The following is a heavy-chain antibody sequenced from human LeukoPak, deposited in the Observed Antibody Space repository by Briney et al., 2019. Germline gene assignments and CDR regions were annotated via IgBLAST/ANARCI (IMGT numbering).Heavy chain of an antibody. J-gene: IGHJ3*02. Sequence: GGSLRLSCAASGFTFSTYAMSWVRQAPGKGLEWVSSIGGRRDGRNYADSVKGRFTISRDNSKNRLYLQMNSLRAEDTAVYYCAADTGIVGATTLAASDAFDIWGQGTMVTVSS. CDR1: GFTFSTYA. CDR2: IGGRRDGR. V-gene: IGHV3-23*01. D-gene: IGHD1-26*01. CDR3: AADTGIVGATTLAASDAFDI.